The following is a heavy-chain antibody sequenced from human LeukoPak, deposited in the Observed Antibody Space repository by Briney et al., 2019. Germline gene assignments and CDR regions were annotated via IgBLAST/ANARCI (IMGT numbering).Heavy chain of an antibody. D-gene: IGHD3-10*01. J-gene: IGHJ6*02. CDR3: ARVPVYYYGSGMYCYYGMDV. Sequence: GGSLRLSCAASGFTFSSYSMNWVRQAPGKGLEWVSSISSSSSYIYYADSVKGRFTISRDNAKNSLYLQMNSLRAEDTAVYYCARVPVYYYGSGMYCYYGMDVWGQGTTVTVSS. V-gene: IGHV3-21*01. CDR2: ISSSSSYI. CDR1: GFTFSSYS.